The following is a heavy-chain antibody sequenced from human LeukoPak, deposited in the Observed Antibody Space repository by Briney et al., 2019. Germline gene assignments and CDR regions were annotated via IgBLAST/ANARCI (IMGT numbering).Heavy chain of an antibody. CDR2: IIPIFGTA. CDR1: GYTFTGYY. D-gene: IGHD6-13*01. Sequence: SVKVSCKASGYTFTGYYMHWVRQAPGQGLEWMGGIIPIFGTANYAQKFQGRVTITADESTSTAYMELSSLRSEDTAVYYCARDRGDYSSYYYYGMDVWGQGTTVTVSS. J-gene: IGHJ6*02. CDR3: ARDRGDYSSYYYYGMDV. V-gene: IGHV1-69*13.